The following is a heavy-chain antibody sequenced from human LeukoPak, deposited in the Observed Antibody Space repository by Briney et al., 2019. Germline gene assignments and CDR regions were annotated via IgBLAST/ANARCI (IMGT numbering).Heavy chain of an antibody. V-gene: IGHV4-4*07. CDR2: IYTSGST. CDR3: ARSPRNPGQYYFDY. CDR1: GGSISSYC. J-gene: IGHJ4*02. Sequence: SETLSLTCTVSGGSISSYCWSWIRQPAGKGLEWIGRIYTSGSTNYNPSLKSRVTMSVDTSKNQFSLKLSSVTAADTAVYYCARSPRNPGQYYFDYWGQGTLVTVSS.